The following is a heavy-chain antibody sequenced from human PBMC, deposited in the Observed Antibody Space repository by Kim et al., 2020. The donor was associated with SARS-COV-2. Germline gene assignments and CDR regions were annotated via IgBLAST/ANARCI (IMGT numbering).Heavy chain of an antibody. V-gene: IGHV4-34*01. CDR3: ARDRYYFDY. J-gene: IGHJ4*02. Sequence: GSTNYNPSLKSRVTIAVDTSKKQFSQKLSAVTAADTAVYYCARDRYYFDYWGQGTLVTVSS. CDR2: GST.